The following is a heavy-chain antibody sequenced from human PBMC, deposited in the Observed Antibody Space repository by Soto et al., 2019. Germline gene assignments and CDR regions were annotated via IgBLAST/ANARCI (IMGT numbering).Heavy chain of an antibody. CDR1: GGSINSADSY. V-gene: IGHV4-39*07. Sequence: PSETLSLTCTVSGGSINSADSYWGWIRQPPGEGLEWIGEIYHSGSTNYNPSLKSRVTISVDKSKNQFSLKLSSVAAADTAVYYCARSPDSSGYYPSWYYYGMDVWGQGTTVTVSS. J-gene: IGHJ6*02. D-gene: IGHD3-22*01. CDR3: ARSPDSSGYYPSWYYYGMDV. CDR2: IYHSGST.